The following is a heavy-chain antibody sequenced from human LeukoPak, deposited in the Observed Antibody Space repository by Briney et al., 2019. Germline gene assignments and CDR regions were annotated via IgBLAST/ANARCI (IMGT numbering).Heavy chain of an antibody. CDR3: ARIVAYDSSGLPVGYFDY. V-gene: IGHV1-18*01. CDR1: GYTFTTYG. J-gene: IGHJ4*02. Sequence: GASVKVSCKASGYTFTTYGFSWVRQAPGQGLEWMGWISAYNGNTNYAQKLQGRVTMTTDTSTSTAYMELRSLRSDDTAVYYCARIVAYDSSGLPVGYFDYWGQGTLVTVSS. CDR2: ISAYNGNT. D-gene: IGHD3-22*01.